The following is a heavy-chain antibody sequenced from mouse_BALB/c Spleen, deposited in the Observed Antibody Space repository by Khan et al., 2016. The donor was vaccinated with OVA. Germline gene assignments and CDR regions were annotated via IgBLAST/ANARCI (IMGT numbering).Heavy chain of an antibody. J-gene: IGHJ4*01. CDR2: IWSGGST. CDR3: ARIFIGTTDYAMDY. Sequence: QVQLKQSGPGLMQPSQSLSITCTVSGFSLTSYGVHWVRQSPGKGLEWLGVIWSGGSTDYNAAFISRLSISKDNSKSQVFFKMNSLQANDTAIYYCARIFIGTTDYAMDYWGQGTSVTVSS. D-gene: IGHD2-14*01. V-gene: IGHV2-2*02. CDR1: GFSLTSYG.